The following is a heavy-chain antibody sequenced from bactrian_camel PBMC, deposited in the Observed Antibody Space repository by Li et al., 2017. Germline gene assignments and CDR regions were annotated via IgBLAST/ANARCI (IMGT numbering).Heavy chain of an antibody. J-gene: IGHJ4*01. V-gene: IGHV3-2*01. CDR3: ATDLNWQNY. CDR1: GITGSNYY. D-gene: IGHD7*01. CDR2: INADGSIT. Sequence: HVQLVESGGGLVQPGGSLRLSCAASGITGSNYYMSWVRQAPGKGLEWVSSINADGSITVYADSVRGRFTISRDNAKTTLYLQTNSLKSEDTALYYCATDLNWQNYWGQGTQVTVS.